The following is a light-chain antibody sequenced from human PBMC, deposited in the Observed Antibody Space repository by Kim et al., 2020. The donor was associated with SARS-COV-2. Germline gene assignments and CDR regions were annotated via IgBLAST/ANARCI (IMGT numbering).Light chain of an antibody. J-gene: IGKJ4*01. CDR2: TTS. Sequence: SPGERATLSWRASQTVRSAFLAWYQQKPGQAPRLLIHTTSDRATGIPDRFSGSGSGTGFTLTISRLEPEDFGVYYCQQYATSPLTFGGGTKVDIK. V-gene: IGKV3-20*01. CDR1: QTVRSAF. CDR3: QQYATSPLT.